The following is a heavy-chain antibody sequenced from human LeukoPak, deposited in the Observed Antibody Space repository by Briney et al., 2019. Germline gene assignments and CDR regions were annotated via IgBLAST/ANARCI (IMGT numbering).Heavy chain of an antibody. V-gene: IGHV1-3*01. CDR2: INAGNGNT. J-gene: IGHJ4*02. CDR3: ARDPCSGGSCPDY. D-gene: IGHD2-15*01. Sequence: GASVKVSCKASGYTFTSYAMHWVRQAPGQRLEWMGWINAGNGNTKYSQKFQGRVTITRDTSASTAYMELSSLRSEDTAVYYCARDPCSGGSCPDYWGQGTLVTVSS. CDR1: GYTFTSYA.